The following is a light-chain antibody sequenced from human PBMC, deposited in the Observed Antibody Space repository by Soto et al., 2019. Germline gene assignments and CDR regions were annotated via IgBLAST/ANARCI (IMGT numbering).Light chain of an antibody. V-gene: IGKV3-11*01. CDR2: DAS. CDR3: QQRCNWPPVT. Sequence: EIVLTQSPATLSLSPGERATLSCRASQSVSGCLAWYQQKPGQAPRLLIFDASNRATGIPARFSGSGSGTDSTLTISSLEPEDFVIYYCQQRCNWPPVTFGGGTKVEIK. CDR1: QSVSGC. J-gene: IGKJ4*01.